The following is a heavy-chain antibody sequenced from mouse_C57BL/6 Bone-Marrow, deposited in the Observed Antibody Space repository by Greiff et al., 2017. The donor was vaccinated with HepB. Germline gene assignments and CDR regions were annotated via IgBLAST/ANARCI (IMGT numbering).Heavy chain of an antibody. Sequence: EVQVVESGGGLVKPGGSLKLSCAASGFTFSDYGMHWVRQAPEKGLEWVAYISSGSSTIYYADTVKGRFTISRDNAKNTLFLQMTSLRSEDTAMYYCARQARYYYGSFYYAMDYWGQGTSVTVSS. CDR3: ARQARYYYGSFYYAMDY. J-gene: IGHJ4*01. CDR1: GFTFSDYG. CDR2: ISSGSSTI. D-gene: IGHD1-1*01. V-gene: IGHV5-17*01.